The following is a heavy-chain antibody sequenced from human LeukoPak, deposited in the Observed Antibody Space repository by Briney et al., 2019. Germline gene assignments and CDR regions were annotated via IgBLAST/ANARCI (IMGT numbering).Heavy chain of an antibody. Sequence: PSETLSHSRMVPRGSFTGYKGSCSWQPAGKGLEWIGRIYTSGSTNYNPSLKSRVTMSVDTSKNQFSLKLSSVTAADTAVYYCARVPYYGFWSGLDYYMDVWGKGTTVTVSS. J-gene: IGHJ6*03. D-gene: IGHD3-3*01. CDR3: ARVPYYGFWSGLDYYMDV. CDR1: RGSFTGYK. CDR2: IYTSGST. V-gene: IGHV4-4*07.